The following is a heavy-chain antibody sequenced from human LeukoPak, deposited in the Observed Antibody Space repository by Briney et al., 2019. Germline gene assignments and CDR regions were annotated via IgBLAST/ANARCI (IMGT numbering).Heavy chain of an antibody. D-gene: IGHD1-1*01. J-gene: IGHJ4*02. CDR3: VKDNEAGGSPFDR. CDR1: GFILRSHA. Sequence: PGGSLRLSCSASGFILRSHAMHCVRHAPWKGLEYVSRISDNGGTTYYADSVKGRFTISRDNSKNTLYLQMSSLRAVDTAVYYCVKDNEAGGSPFDRWGQGTLVTVSS. CDR2: ISDNGGTT. V-gene: IGHV3-64D*06.